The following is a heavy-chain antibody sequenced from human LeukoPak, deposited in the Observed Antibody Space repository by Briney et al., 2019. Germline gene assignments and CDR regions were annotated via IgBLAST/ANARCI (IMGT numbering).Heavy chain of an antibody. V-gene: IGHV4-61*02. J-gene: IGHJ4*02. CDR3: ARDGTGDSSGYYFDY. D-gene: IGHD3-22*01. CDR1: GGSISSGSYY. CDR2: IYTSGST. Sequence: SETLSLTCTVSGGSISSGSYYWSWIRQPAGKGLEWIGRIYTSGSTNYNPSLKSRVTISVDTSKNQFSLKLSSVTAADTAVYYCARDGTGDSSGYYFDYWGQGTLVTVSS.